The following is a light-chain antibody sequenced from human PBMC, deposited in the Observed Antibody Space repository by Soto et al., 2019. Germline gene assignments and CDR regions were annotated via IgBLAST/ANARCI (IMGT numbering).Light chain of an antibody. CDR3: SSYAGSNNLRV. V-gene: IGLV2-23*01. Sequence: QSVLTQPASVSGSPGQSITMSCAGTSSDVGNYYLVSWYQQHPNKAPKLIIYEASKRPSGVPDRFSGSKSGNTASLTVSGLQAEDEADYYCSSYAGSNNLRVFGTGTKLTVL. CDR1: SSDVGNYYL. J-gene: IGLJ1*01. CDR2: EAS.